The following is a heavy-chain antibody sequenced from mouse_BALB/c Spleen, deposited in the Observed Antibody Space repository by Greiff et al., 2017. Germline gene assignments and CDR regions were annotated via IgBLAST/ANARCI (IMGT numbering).Heavy chain of an antibody. CDR2: ISSGGSYT. J-gene: IGHJ2*01. D-gene: IGHD2-14*01. V-gene: IGHV5-9-3*01. CDR1: GFTFSSYA. Sequence: EVKLMESGGGLVKPGGSLKLSCAASGFTFSSYAMSWVRQTPEKRLEWVATISSGGSYTYYPDSVKGRFTISRDNAKNTLYLQMSSLRSEDTAMYYCAEVRRGYWGQGTTLTVSS. CDR3: AEVRRGY.